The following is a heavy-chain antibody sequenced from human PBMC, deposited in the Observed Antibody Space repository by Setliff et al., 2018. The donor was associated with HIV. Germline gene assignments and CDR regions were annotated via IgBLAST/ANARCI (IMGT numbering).Heavy chain of an antibody. J-gene: IGHJ6*03. D-gene: IGHD3-10*01. CDR2: IYSSGST. V-gene: IGHV4-61*02. CDR3: ARGAITMVRSPYYMDV. CDR1: GDSITSVTYY. Sequence: LTCTVSGDSITSVTYYWSWIRQPAGKGLDWIGRIYSSGSTCYNPSIKSRVTISVDTSKNQFSLKLSSVTAADTAVYYCARGAITMVRSPYYMDVWGKGTTVTVSS.